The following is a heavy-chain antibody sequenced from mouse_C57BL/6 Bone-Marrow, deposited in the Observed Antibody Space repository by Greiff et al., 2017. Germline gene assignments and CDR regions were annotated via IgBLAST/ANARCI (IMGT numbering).Heavy chain of an antibody. CDR2: ISDGGSYT. V-gene: IGHV5-4*01. D-gene: IGHD2-10*01. CDR3: ARDLLLMDY. J-gene: IGHJ4*01. Sequence: EVKLMESGGGLVKPGGSLKLSCAASGFTFSSYAMSWVRQTPEKRLEWVATISDGGSYTYYPDNVKGRFTISRDNAKNNLYLQMSHLKSEDTAMYYCARDLLLMDYWGQGTSVTVSA. CDR1: GFTFSSYA.